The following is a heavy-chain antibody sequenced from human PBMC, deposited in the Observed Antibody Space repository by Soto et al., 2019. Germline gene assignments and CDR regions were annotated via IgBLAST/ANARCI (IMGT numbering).Heavy chain of an antibody. D-gene: IGHD5-18*01. V-gene: IGHV3-23*01. J-gene: IGHJ5*02. CDR1: GFTFSSYS. Sequence: VGSLRLSCAASGFTFSSYSMNWVRQAPGKGLEWVSAISGSGGSTYYADSVKGRFTISRDNSKNTLYLQMNSLRAEDTAVYYCAKERTDMALRWFDPWGQGTLVTVSS. CDR3: AKERTDMALRWFDP. CDR2: ISGSGGST.